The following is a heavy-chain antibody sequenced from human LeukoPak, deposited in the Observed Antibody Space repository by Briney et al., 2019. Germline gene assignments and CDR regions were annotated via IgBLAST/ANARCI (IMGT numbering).Heavy chain of an antibody. Sequence: GGSLRLSCAASGFTLSSYDMHWVRHATGGGLEWGSAIGTAGDTYYPGSVKDRFTISRENAKNSLYLQMNSLRAGDTAVYYCARGRLWFGDDAFDIWGQGTMVTVSS. CDR2: IGTAGDT. CDR1: GFTLSSYD. CDR3: ARGRLWFGDDAFDI. J-gene: IGHJ3*02. V-gene: IGHV3-13*01. D-gene: IGHD3-10*01.